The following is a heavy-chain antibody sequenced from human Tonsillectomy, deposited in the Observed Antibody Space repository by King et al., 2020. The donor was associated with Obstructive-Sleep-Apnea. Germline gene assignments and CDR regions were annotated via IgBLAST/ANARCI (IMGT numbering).Heavy chain of an antibody. V-gene: IGHV3-13*01. J-gene: IGHJ6*02. CDR1: GFTFSSYD. D-gene: IGHD3-10*01. CDR2: FSTEGDT. Sequence: VQLVESGGGLAQPGGSLRLSCAASGFTFSSYDMHWVRHATGKGLEWVSVFSTEGDTDYSDSVKGRFTISRENAKNSLYLQMNSLRAGDTAVYYCARDRGLYYGSGRGGMDVWGQGTTVIVSS. CDR3: ARDRGLYYGSGRGGMDV.